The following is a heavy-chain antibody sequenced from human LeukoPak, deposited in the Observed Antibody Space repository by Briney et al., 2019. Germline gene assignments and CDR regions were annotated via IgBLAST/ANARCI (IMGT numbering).Heavy chain of an antibody. CDR3: SKDSSGYYSWLYY. V-gene: IGHV3-30*18. J-gene: IGHJ4*02. CDR2: ISYDGSNK. D-gene: IGHD3-22*01. Sequence: PGGSLRLSCAASGFTFSSFGMHWVRQAPGKGLEWGAVISYDGSNKYYADSVKGRFTISRDNSKNTLYLQMNSLRAEDTAVYYCSKDSSGYYSWLYYWGQGTLVTVSS. CDR1: GFTFSSFG.